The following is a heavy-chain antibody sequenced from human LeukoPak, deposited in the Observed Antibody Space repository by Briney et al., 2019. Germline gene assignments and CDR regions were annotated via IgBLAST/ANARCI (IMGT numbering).Heavy chain of an antibody. CDR1: GYTFTGYY. J-gene: IGHJ6*02. Sequence: ASVKVTCKASGYTFTGYYMHWVRQAPGQGLEWMGWINPNSGGTNYAQKFQGRVTMTRDTPISTAYMELSRLRSDDTAVYYCAKGPHSYYAMDVWGQGTTVTVSS. CDR3: AKGPHSYYAMDV. CDR2: INPNSGGT. V-gene: IGHV1-2*02.